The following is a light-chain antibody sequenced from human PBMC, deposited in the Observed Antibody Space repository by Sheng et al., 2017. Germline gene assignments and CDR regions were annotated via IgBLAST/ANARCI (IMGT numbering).Light chain of an antibody. Sequence: DIQMTQSPSTLSASVGDRVTITCRASQSVSTWLAWYQQKPGKAPKILIYKASSLESGVPSRFRGSGSGTEFTLTISSLQPDDIATYYCQEYASYSWTFGQGTKVEMK. CDR2: KAS. CDR1: QSVSTW. V-gene: IGKV1-5*03. J-gene: IGKJ1*01. CDR3: QEYASYSWT.